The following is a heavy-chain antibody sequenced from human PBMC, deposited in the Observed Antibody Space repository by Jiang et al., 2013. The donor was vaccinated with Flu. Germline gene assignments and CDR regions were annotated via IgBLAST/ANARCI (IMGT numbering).Heavy chain of an antibody. CDR2: TNWISYTA. D-gene: IGHD2-15*01. Sequence: EWVASTNWISYTAAYADSVKGRFTISRDNAKNSLYLELSSLTAEDTALYYCAKDRLRSSCVDCLEGGGFDIWGQGTMVTVSS. CDR3: AKDRLRSSCVDCLEGGGFDI. V-gene: IGHV3-9*01. J-gene: IGHJ3*02.